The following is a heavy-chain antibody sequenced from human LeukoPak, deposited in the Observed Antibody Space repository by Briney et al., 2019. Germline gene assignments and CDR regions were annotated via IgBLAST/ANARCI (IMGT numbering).Heavy chain of an antibody. J-gene: IGHJ4*02. V-gene: IGHV3-30-3*01. D-gene: IGHD3-10*01. CDR3: ANLWDY. CDR1: GFTFSSYA. CDR2: ISYDGSNK. Sequence: GRSLRLSCAASGFTFSSYAMHWVRQAPGKGLEWVAVISYDGSNKYYADSVKGRFTISRDNSKNTLYLQMNSLRAEDTAVYYCANLWDYWGQGTLVTVSS.